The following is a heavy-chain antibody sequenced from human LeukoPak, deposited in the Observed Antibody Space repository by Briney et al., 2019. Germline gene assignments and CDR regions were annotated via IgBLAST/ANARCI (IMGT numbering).Heavy chain of an antibody. D-gene: IGHD5-12*01. V-gene: IGHV1-18*01. CDR3: ARSDLATITAGPFEY. CDR2: ISGHQGNT. Sequence: ASVTVSCKASGYTFTNYGTTWVRQAPGQGLEWMGWISGHQGNTKYAQNFQGRVTMTIDTSTSTAYMDLRSLRSDDTAIYFCARSDLATITAGPFEYWGQGTLVAVSS. CDR1: GYTFTNYG. J-gene: IGHJ4*02.